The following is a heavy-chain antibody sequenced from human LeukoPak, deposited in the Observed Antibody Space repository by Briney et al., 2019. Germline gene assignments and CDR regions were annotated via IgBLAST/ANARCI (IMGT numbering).Heavy chain of an antibody. J-gene: IGHJ4*02. CDR1: GFSFSEYA. V-gene: IGHV3-23*01. Sequence: GGSLRLSCAASGFSFSEYAMSWVRQAPGKGLEWVSSVSHNERGTYYADSVKGRFTISRDKSTNTLYLQMNSLRVDDTAVYYCAKDPTIFGVVIDYYFDHWGQGTLVTVSS. CDR2: VSHNERGT. D-gene: IGHD3-3*01. CDR3: AKDPTIFGVVIDYYFDH.